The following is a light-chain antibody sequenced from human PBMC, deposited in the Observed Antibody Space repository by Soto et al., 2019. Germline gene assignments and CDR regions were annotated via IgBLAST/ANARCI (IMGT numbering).Light chain of an antibody. J-gene: IGKJ5*01. CDR1: QSVTTN. CDR2: GAS. V-gene: IGKV3-15*01. CDR3: QQYDNWPPIT. Sequence: EIVMTQSPVTLSVSPGDRATLSCRASQSVTTNLAWYQQKPGQAPRLLIYGASTRATGIPGRFSGSGSGTEFSLTINSLESEDFAGYYCQQYDNWPPITFGQGTRLEIK.